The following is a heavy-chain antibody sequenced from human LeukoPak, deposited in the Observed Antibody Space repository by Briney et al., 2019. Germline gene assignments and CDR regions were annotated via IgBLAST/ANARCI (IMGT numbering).Heavy chain of an antibody. CDR1: GYSFTSYW. V-gene: IGHV5-51*01. CDR3: ARLLFDSSGAISAY. CDR2: IYPGESDT. J-gene: IGHJ4*02. Sequence: GEALKISCKGSGYSFTSYWMGWVRQMPGKGLEWMGIIYPGESDTIYSPSFQCRVTISADKSIRTAYLQWSSMKASDTAMYYCARLLFDSSGAISAYSGEGTLVTASS. D-gene: IGHD3-22*01.